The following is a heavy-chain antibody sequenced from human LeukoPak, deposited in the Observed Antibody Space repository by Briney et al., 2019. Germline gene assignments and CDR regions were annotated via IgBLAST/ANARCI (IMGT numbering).Heavy chain of an antibody. CDR3: AKVRCSSSSCYAHFDS. CDR1: GCTFDDYA. D-gene: IGHD2-2*01. Sequence: AGSLRHSYAAAGCTFDDYAMHWVRQPPEKGLEWVSLISGDGSSTYSSDSVEGRFTISRDNSKNSLYLQMNSLRTEDTALYYCAKVRCSSSSCYAHFDSWGQGTLVTVSS. V-gene: IGHV3-43*02. CDR2: ISGDGSST. J-gene: IGHJ4*02.